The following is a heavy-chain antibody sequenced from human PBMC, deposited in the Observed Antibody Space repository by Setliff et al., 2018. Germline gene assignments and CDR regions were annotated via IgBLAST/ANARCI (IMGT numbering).Heavy chain of an antibody. J-gene: IGHJ6*03. V-gene: IGHV4-39*07. CDR3: ARMSGFLYMDV. Sequence: SETLSLTCKVSGDSMNSGVYYWAWIRQPPGKGLEWIGRIYSGGTTYYNPSLKSRVTISLDTSKNQFSLNLSSVTAADTAVYYCARMSGFLYMDVWGKGTTVTVSS. CDR2: IYSGGTT. CDR1: GDSMNSGVYY. D-gene: IGHD3-3*01.